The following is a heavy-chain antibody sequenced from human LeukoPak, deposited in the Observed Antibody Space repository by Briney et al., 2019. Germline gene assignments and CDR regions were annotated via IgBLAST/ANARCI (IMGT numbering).Heavy chain of an antibody. Sequence: ASVKVSCKASGYTFTSYGISWVRQAPGQGLEWMGWISAYNGNTNYAQKLQGRVTTTTDTSTSTAYMELRSLRSDDTAVYYCASNKWRGPFDYWGQGTLVTVSS. CDR1: GYTFTSYG. V-gene: IGHV1-18*01. CDR2: ISAYNGNT. CDR3: ASNKWRGPFDY. J-gene: IGHJ4*02. D-gene: IGHD5-12*01.